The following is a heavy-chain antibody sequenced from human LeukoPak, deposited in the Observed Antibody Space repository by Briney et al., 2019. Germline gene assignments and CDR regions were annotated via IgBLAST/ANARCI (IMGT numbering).Heavy chain of an antibody. CDR3: ARQRGYCSSGVCRGWFDP. CDR2: ISESSSFI. V-gene: IGHV3-21*01. D-gene: IGHD2-8*01. Sequence: GGSLRLSCAASGFAFRNYNMNWVRQALGKGLEWVSSISESSSFIQYADSLKGRFAISRDNAKNSLYLQMNSLRAEDTAVYYCARQRGYCSSGVCRGWFDPWGQGTLVTVSS. J-gene: IGHJ5*02. CDR1: GFAFRNYN.